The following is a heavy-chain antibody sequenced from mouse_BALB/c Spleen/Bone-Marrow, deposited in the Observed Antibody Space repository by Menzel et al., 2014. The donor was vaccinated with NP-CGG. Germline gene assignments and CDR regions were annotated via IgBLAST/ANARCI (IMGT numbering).Heavy chain of an antibody. CDR2: INPSTTYS. CDR1: GYTFTSYW. Sequence: LQESGAELAKPGASVKMSCKAPGYTFTSYWMHWVKQRPGQGLEWIGYINPSTTYSAYNQKFKDKATLTADKSSSTAYMQLSSLTSEDSAVYYCALYYRYDYFDYWGQGTTLTVSS. D-gene: IGHD2-14*01. V-gene: IGHV1-7*01. CDR3: ALYYRYDYFDY. J-gene: IGHJ2*01.